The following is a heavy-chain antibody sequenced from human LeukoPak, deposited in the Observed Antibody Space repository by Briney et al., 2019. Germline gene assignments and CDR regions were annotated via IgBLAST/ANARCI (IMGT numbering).Heavy chain of an antibody. J-gene: IGHJ4*02. CDR1: GGSIINYY. V-gene: IGHV4-59*08. Sequence: SETLSLTCTVSGGSIINYYWSWIRQPPGKGLEWIGYIYHSGDTNHNPSLKSRVTISTDTSKNQFSLELSSVTAADTAVYYCAXXXXXXPXDYWGXGILVTV. CDR3: AXXXXXXPXDY. CDR2: IYHSGDT.